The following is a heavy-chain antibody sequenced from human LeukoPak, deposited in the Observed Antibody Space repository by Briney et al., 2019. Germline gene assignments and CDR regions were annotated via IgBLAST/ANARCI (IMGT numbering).Heavy chain of an antibody. CDR1: GGIFSSYA. D-gene: IGHD4-23*01. J-gene: IGHJ5*02. Sequence: VASVKVSCKASGGIFSSYAISWVRQAPGQGLEWMGGIIPIFGTANYAQKFQGRVTITTDESTSTAYMELSSLRSEDTAVYYCASRFGGYGGNPGWFDPWGQGTLVTVSS. CDR2: IIPIFGTA. V-gene: IGHV1-69*05. CDR3: ASRFGGYGGNPGWFDP.